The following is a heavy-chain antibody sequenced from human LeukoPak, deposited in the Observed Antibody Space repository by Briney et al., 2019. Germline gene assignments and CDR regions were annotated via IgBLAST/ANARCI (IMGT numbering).Heavy chain of an antibody. CDR2: ISAYNGNT. CDR1: GYTFTSYG. CDR3: AREAIVVVPAADYYYYGMDV. J-gene: IGHJ6*02. Sequence: ASVKVSCKASGYTFTSYGISWVRQAPGQGLEWMGWISAYNGNTNYAQKLQGRVTMTTDTSTSTAYMELRSLRSDDTAVYYYAREAIVVVPAADYYYYGMDVWGQGTSVTVSS. V-gene: IGHV1-18*01. D-gene: IGHD2-2*01.